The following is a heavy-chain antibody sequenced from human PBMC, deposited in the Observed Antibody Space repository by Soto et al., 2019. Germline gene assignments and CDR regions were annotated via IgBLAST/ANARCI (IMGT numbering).Heavy chain of an antibody. J-gene: IGHJ6*02. D-gene: IGHD6-19*01. V-gene: IGHV1-69*01. CDR2: VIPTQRTT. CDR3: VIDRLIVAVSVGRMDV. CDR1: GDTFIGYS. Sequence: QGQLVQSGAEEKKPGTSVRVSCKASGDTFIGYSISWVRQAPGQGLEWMGWVIPTQRTTKYAQRFQGRVTMSVDQFASTTYMELSSLRPEDTALYYCVIDRLIVAVSVGRMDVWGQGTTVTVSS.